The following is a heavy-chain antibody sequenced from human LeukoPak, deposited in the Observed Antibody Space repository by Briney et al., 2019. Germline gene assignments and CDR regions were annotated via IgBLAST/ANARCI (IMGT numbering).Heavy chain of an antibody. V-gene: IGHV1-8*02. CDR2: MNPNSGNT. Sequence: ASVKVSCKASGYTFTSYGISWVRQATGQGLEWMGWMNPNSGNTGYAQKFQGRVTMTRNTSISTAYMELSSLRSEDTAVYYCARGFTVRSPFDYWGQGTLVTVSS. D-gene: IGHD4-11*01. CDR3: ARGFTVRSPFDY. CDR1: GYTFTSYG. J-gene: IGHJ4*02.